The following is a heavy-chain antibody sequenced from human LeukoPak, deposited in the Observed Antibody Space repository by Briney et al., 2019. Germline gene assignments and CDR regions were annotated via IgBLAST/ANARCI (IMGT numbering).Heavy chain of an antibody. V-gene: IGHV1-18*01. CDR1: GYTFTSHG. CDR3: ARVTGGSGSYYFDY. Sequence: ASVKVSCKASGYTFTSHGISWVRQAPGQGLEWMGWISAYNGNTNYAQKLQGRVTMTTDTSTSTAYMELRSLRSDDTAVYYCARVTGGSGSYYFDYWGQGTLVTVSS. J-gene: IGHJ4*02. D-gene: IGHD3-10*01. CDR2: ISAYNGNT.